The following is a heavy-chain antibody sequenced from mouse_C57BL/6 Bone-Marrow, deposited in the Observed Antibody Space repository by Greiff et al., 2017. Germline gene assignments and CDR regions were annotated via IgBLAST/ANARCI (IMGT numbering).Heavy chain of an antibody. CDR1: GYTFTSYW. D-gene: IGHD2-5*01. Sequence: QVQLQQPAAELVKPGASVKMSCKASGYTFTSYWITWVKQWPGQGLEWIGDFYPGRGSTNYNEKFKSKATLTVDTSSSTAYMQLSSLTSEDSAVYYCARPYYSNYWYFDVWGTGTTVTVSS. CDR2: FYPGRGST. CDR3: ARPYYSNYWYFDV. V-gene: IGHV1-55*01. J-gene: IGHJ1*03.